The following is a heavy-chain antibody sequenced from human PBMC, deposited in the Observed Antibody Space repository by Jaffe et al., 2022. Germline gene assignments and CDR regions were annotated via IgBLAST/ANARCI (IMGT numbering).Heavy chain of an antibody. Sequence: QLQLQESGPGLVKPSETLSLTCTVSGGSISSSSYYWGWIRQPPGKGLEWIGSIYYSGSTYYNPSLKSRVTISVDTSKNQFSLKLSSVTAADTAVYYCARHYDYGEDIDYWGQGTLVTVSS. J-gene: IGHJ4*02. D-gene: IGHD4-17*01. CDR3: ARHYDYGEDIDY. CDR2: IYYSGST. V-gene: IGHV4-39*01. CDR1: GGSISSSSYY.